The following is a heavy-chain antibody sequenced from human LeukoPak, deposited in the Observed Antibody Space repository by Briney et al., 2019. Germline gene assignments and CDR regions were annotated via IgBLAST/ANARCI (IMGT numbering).Heavy chain of an antibody. Sequence: SETLSLTCAVYGGYYWSWIRQPPGKGLEWIGEINHSGSTNYNPSLKSRVTISVDTSKNQFSLKLSSVTAADTAVYYCARGHRGLRWHIYGMDVWGQGTTVTVSS. J-gene: IGHJ6*02. CDR1: GGYY. D-gene: IGHD4-23*01. CDR2: INHSGST. CDR3: ARGHRGLRWHIYGMDV. V-gene: IGHV4-34*01.